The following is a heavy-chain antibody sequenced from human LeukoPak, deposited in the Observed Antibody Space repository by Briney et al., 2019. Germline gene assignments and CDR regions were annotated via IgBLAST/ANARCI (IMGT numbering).Heavy chain of an antibody. CDR2: ISGSGGST. D-gene: IGHD1-26*01. CDR1: GFTFSSYA. Sequence: GGSLRLSCAVSGFTFSSYAMSWVRQAPGKGLKWVSAISGSGGSTYYADSVKGRFTISRDNSKNALYLQMNSLRAEDTAVYYCAKQPAWELLLPFDYWGQGTLVTVSS. CDR3: AKQPAWELLLPFDY. J-gene: IGHJ4*02. V-gene: IGHV3-23*01.